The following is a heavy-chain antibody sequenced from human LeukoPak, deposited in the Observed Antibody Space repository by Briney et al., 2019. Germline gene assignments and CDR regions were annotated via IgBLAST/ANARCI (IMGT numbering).Heavy chain of an antibody. D-gene: IGHD5-18*01. Sequence: SETLSLTCTVSGGSVSSYYWSWIRQPPGKGLEWIGYIFDSGSTKYNPSLKSRVTISEDTSKNQFSLKLTSVTAADTAVYYCARYTAMSSNWFDPWGQGTLVTVSS. CDR2: IFDSGST. CDR1: GGSVSSYY. CDR3: ARYTAMSSNWFDP. V-gene: IGHV4-59*08. J-gene: IGHJ5*02.